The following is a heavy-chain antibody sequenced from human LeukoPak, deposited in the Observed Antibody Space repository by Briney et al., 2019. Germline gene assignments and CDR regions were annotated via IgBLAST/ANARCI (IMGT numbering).Heavy chain of an antibody. Sequence: KPSETLSLTCTVSGGSISSYYWSWIRQPPGRGLEWIGYIYYSGSTNYNPSLKSRVTISVDTSKNQFSLKLSSVTAADTAVYFCARADSGSYGPVDYWGQGILVIVSS. CDR3: ARADSGSYGPVDY. D-gene: IGHD1-26*01. V-gene: IGHV4-59*01. J-gene: IGHJ4*02. CDR1: GGSISSYY. CDR2: IYYSGST.